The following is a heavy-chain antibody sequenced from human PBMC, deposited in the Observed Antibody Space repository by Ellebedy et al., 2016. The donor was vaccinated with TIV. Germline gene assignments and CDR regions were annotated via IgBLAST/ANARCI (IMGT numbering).Heavy chain of an antibody. Sequence: AASVKVSCKASGGSFSSHAISWVRQAPGQGLEWMGGIIFTFGTTNYAQKFQGRVTMTRDTSTSTVYMELSSLRSEDTAVYFCAREGEDSSGDSAFDSWGQGTTVTVSS. J-gene: IGHJ3*02. V-gene: IGHV1-69*05. CDR1: GGSFSSHA. CDR2: IIFTFGTT. CDR3: AREGEDSSGDSAFDS. D-gene: IGHD3-22*01.